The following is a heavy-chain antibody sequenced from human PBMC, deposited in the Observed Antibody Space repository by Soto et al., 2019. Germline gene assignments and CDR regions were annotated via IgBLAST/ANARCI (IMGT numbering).Heavy chain of an antibody. D-gene: IGHD5-12*01. J-gene: IGHJ4*02. CDR1: GFTFMGYW. CDR3: ARWLRSSGSLYDY. V-gene: IGHV3-7*05. CDR2: IKQDGSET. Sequence: EVQLVESGGCLVQPGGSLRVSCAASGFTFMGYWMSWVRQAPGKGLEWVANIKQDGSETYYVDSVKGRFTISRDNAKNSLSLQMNGLRAEDTAVYYCARWLRSSGSLYDYWGQGTLVTVSS.